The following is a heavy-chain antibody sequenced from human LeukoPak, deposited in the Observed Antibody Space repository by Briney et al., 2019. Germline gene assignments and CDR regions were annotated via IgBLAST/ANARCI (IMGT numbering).Heavy chain of an antibody. J-gene: IGHJ4*02. CDR3: AVHLPGDYLDR. CDR2: MNPDSGNT. CDR1: GYAFNIYD. Sequence: GASVKVSCKASGYAFNIYDINWVRQATGQGLEWRGWMNPDSGNTGFAQKFQGRVTMTRNTSITTAYMELSSLRFEDTAVYYCAVHLPGDYLDRWGQGTLVTVSS. V-gene: IGHV1-8*01.